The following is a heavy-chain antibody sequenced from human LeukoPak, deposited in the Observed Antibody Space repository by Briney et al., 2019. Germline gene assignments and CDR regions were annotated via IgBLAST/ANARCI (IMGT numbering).Heavy chain of an antibody. CDR1: GFTFSSYS. CDR3: ARVQLWVGDLGDGTDV. V-gene: IGHV3-48*04. Sequence: GGSLRLSCAASGFTFSSYSMNWVRQAPGKGLEWVSYISSSSSTIYYADSVKGRFTISRDNAKNSLYLQINSLRAEDTAVYDDARVQLWVGDLGDGTDVWGQGTTVTVSS. D-gene: IGHD3-10*01. J-gene: IGHJ6*02. CDR2: ISSSSSTI.